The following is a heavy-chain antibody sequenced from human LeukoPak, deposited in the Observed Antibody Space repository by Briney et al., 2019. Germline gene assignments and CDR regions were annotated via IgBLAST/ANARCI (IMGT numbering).Heavy chain of an antibody. CDR1: GGSITSSDYY. J-gene: IGHJ5*02. V-gene: IGHV4-39*01. Sequence: PSETLSLTCSVSGGSITSSDYYWAWIRQPPGKGLEWVGCINYGGTTHHDPSLKSRVTIYVDTSKNQFSLKVTSVTAADTAVYYCARYSSSSGWFDPWGQGTLVTVSS. CDR2: INYGGTT. D-gene: IGHD6-6*01. CDR3: ARYSSSSGWFDP.